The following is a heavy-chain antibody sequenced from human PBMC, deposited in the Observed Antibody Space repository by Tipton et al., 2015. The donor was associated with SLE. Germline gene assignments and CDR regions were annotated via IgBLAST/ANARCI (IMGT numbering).Heavy chain of an antibody. CDR1: GDSIISGAYY. CDR2: IFYSGST. CDR3: ARVGAASGARYFDP. D-gene: IGHD3-16*01. J-gene: IGHJ5*02. V-gene: IGHV4-31*03. Sequence: TLSLTCTVSGDSIISGAYYWSWVRQHPGRGLEWLAYIFYSGSTYYNPSLKSRLNIPVDRSNNQFSLKLTSVTAADTAVYYCARVGAASGARYFDPWGQGMLVTVSS.